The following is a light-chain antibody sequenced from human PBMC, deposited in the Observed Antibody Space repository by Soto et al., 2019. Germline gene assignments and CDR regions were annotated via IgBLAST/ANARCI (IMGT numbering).Light chain of an antibody. J-gene: IGLJ1*01. CDR1: SSNIGAGYD. Sequence: QSVLTQPPSVSGALGQKVTISCTGSSSNIGAGYDVNWYHQLPGTAPKLLIHGNSNRPSGVPDRFSGSKSGTSASLAITGLQAEDEADYFCQSYDSSLSGYVFGTGTKVTGL. V-gene: IGLV1-40*01. CDR2: GNS. CDR3: QSYDSSLSGYV.